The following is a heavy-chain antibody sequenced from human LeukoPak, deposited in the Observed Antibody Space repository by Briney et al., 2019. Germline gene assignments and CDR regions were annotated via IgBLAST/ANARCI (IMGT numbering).Heavy chain of an antibody. D-gene: IGHD5-18*01. CDR2: INAGNGDT. CDR3: AREHGYSYGSGYWFDP. CDR1: EYTFTSYA. V-gene: IGHV1-3*01. J-gene: IGHJ5*02. Sequence: GASVKVSCKAPEYTFTSYAMHWVRQAPGQRLEWMGWINAGNGDTKYSQRFQGRVTITRDTSASTAYMELTSLRSEDTAVYYCAREHGYSYGSGYWFDPWGQGTLVTVSS.